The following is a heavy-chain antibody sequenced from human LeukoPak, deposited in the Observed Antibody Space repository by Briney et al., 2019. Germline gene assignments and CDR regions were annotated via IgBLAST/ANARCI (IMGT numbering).Heavy chain of an antibody. CDR3: ARHAVTMVRGVPEFDY. Sequence: SETLSLTCAVYGGSFSGYYWSWIRQPPGKGLEWIGEINHSGSTNYNPSLKSRVTISVDTSKNQFSLKLSSVTAADTAVYYCARHAVTMVRGVPEFDYWGQGTLVTVSS. CDR1: GGSFSGYY. J-gene: IGHJ4*02. D-gene: IGHD3-10*01. V-gene: IGHV4-34*01. CDR2: INHSGST.